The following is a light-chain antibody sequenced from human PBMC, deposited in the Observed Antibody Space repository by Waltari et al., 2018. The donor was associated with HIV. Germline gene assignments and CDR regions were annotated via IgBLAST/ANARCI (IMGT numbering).Light chain of an antibody. J-gene: IGKJ1*01. CDR1: PSVSGN. Sequence: EIVLTHSPATLSVSPGERATLSCRARPSVSGNLAWYQQKPGQAPRLLIYGASTRATGIPARFSGSGSGTEFTLSISSLQSEDFAVYYCQQYNVWPPWTFGQGTEVEIK. CDR3: QQYNVWPPWT. V-gene: IGKV3-15*01. CDR2: GAS.